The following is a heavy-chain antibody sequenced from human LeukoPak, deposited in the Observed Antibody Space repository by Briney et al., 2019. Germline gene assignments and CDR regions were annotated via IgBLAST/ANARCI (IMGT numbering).Heavy chain of an antibody. V-gene: IGHV3-33*06. Sequence: GGSLRLSCAASGFTFSSYGMHWVRQAPGKGLEWVAVIWYDGSNKYYADSVKGRFTISRDNSKNTLYLQTNSLRAEDTAVYYCAKDEGGAFDIWGQGTMVTVSS. CDR2: IWYDGSNK. CDR1: GFTFSSYG. J-gene: IGHJ3*02. CDR3: AKDEGGAFDI.